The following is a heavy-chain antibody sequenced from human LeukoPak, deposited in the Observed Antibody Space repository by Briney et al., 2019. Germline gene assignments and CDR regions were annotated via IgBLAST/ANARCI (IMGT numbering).Heavy chain of an antibody. CDR2: ISYNGRT. CDR3: ARTSSGSYLAY. CDR1: GGSVSSGSYY. Sequence: PSETLSLTCTVSGGSVSSGSYYWSWIRQPPGKGREYIGYISYNGRTNYNPSLKSRVTVSADTSTNQFSLKLSSVTAADTAVYYCARTSSGSYLAYWGRGTLLTVSS. D-gene: IGHD1-26*01. J-gene: IGHJ4*02. V-gene: IGHV4-61*01.